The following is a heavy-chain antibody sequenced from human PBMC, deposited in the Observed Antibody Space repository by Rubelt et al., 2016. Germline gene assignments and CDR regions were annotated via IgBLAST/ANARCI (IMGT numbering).Heavy chain of an antibody. D-gene: IGHD2-21*01. Sequence: QVQLVQSGAEVKKPGSSVKVSCKASGGTFSSYAISWVRQAPGQGLEWMGRIIPILGIANYEQKFQGRVMITADKSTSTAYMELSSLRSEDTAVYYCARGVRSSPDAFDIWGQGTMVTVSS. J-gene: IGHJ3*02. CDR2: IIPILGIA. V-gene: IGHV1-69*04. CDR3: ARGVRSSPDAFDI. CDR1: GGTFSSYA.